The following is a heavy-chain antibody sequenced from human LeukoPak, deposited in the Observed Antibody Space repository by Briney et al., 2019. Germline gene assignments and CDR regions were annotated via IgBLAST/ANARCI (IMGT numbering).Heavy chain of an antibody. V-gene: IGHV3-69-1*01. D-gene: IGHD5-18*01. CDR1: GFSVSNYA. CDR2: ISSGSYI. J-gene: IGHJ4*02. Sequence: PGESLRLSCAASGFSVSNYAVHWVRLAQGQGLEWVLSISSGSYIYYADSVKGRFTISRDDAKNSLFLQMNSLRDEDTAVYYCVREEGGRYTYGLWGRGTLVTVSS. CDR3: VREEGGRYTYGL.